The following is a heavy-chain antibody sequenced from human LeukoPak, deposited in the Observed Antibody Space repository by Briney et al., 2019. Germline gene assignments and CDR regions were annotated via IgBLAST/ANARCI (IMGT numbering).Heavy chain of an antibody. CDR2: IYYSGNT. J-gene: IGHJ4*02. CDR3: ARVGDGNFDY. CDR1: GGSISSYY. V-gene: IGHV4-59*01. Sequence: SETLSLTCTVSGGSISSYYWSWIRQSPGKGLEWIGYIYYSGNTNKNPSLKSRLIISIDTSKNQYSLKLSSVTVADTAVYYCARVGDGNFDYWGQGSLVTVSS.